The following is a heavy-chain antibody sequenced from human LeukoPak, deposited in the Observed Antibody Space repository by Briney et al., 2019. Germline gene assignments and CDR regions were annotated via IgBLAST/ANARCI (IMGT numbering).Heavy chain of an antibody. CDR2: ISWDSGSI. J-gene: IGHJ6*02. V-gene: IGHV3-9*01. CDR1: GFTVDDYA. CDR3: AKDLTIFGVVMGYYGMDV. D-gene: IGHD3-3*01. Sequence: GRSLRLACAASGFTVDDYAMRWVRQAPGKGLGWVSGISWDSGSIGYADSVKGRFTISRDNAKNSLYLQMNSLRAEDTALYYCAKDLTIFGVVMGYYGMDVWGQGTTVTVSS.